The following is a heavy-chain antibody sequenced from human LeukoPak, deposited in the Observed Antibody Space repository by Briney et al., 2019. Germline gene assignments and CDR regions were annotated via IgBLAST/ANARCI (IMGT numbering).Heavy chain of an antibody. Sequence: SETLSLTCTVSGASISGYHWSWIRQPAGKGLEWIGRVYTSVSTNYNPSLKSRVTMSVDTSKNQFSLKVISVTAADAAVYYCARGSKQWLNGFDYWGQGTLVTVSS. CDR3: ARGSKQWLNGFDY. CDR2: VYTSVST. V-gene: IGHV4-4*07. D-gene: IGHD6-19*01. J-gene: IGHJ5*01. CDR1: GASISGYH.